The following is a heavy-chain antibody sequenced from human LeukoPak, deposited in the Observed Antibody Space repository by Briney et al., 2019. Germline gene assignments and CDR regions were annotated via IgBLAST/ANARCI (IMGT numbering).Heavy chain of an antibody. D-gene: IGHD6-19*01. CDR3: ARDHGWAFDY. CDR2: IGRSSSPV. Sequence: GGSLRLSCEASGFSFSSYSMNCIRQAPGEGLEWVSYIGRSSSPVDYADSVKGRFTMSRDNTKHSLYLQMNSLRADDTAVYYCARDHGWAFDYWGQGILVTVSS. J-gene: IGHJ4*02. CDR1: GFSFSSYS. V-gene: IGHV3-48*04.